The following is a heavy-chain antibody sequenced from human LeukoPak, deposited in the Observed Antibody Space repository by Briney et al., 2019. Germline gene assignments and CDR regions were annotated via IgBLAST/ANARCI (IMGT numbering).Heavy chain of an antibody. Sequence: SETLSLTCTVSGYSISSGYYWGWIRQPPGKGLEWIGSIYHSGSTYYNPSLKSRVTISVDTSKNQFSLKLSSVTAADTAVYYCARDAAAAGKLAGEPWFDPWGQGTLVTVSS. CDR2: IYHSGST. D-gene: IGHD6-13*01. V-gene: IGHV4-38-2*02. J-gene: IGHJ5*02. CDR3: ARDAAAAGKLAGEPWFDP. CDR1: GYSISSGYY.